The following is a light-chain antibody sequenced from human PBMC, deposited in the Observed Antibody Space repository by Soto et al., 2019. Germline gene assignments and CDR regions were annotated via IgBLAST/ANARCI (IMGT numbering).Light chain of an antibody. CDR3: QQFDGSSYT. CDR1: QSVSNSY. V-gene: IGKV3-20*01. J-gene: IGKJ2*01. CDR2: AAS. Sequence: EIVVTQSPGALSLSPGERATLSCRASQSVSNSYLAWYQQKAGQAPRLLIYAASSRATGIPDRFSGSGSGTDFTLTISRLEPEDFAVYYCQQFDGSSYTFGQGTKREI.